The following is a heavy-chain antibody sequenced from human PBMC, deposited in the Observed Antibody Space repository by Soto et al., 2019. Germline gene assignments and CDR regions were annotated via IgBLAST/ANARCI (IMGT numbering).Heavy chain of an antibody. Sequence: SETLSLTCTVSGDTVSSTRWWSWVRLSPGRGLEWIGDIYYSGSTYYNPSLKSRVTISVDTSKNQFSLKLSSVTAADTAMYYCARGLGGYCSGGSCPDVWGQGTTVTVSS. J-gene: IGHJ6*02. V-gene: IGHV4-4*02. CDR1: GDTVSSTRW. D-gene: IGHD2-15*01. CDR2: IYYSGST. CDR3: ARGLGGYCSGGSCPDV.